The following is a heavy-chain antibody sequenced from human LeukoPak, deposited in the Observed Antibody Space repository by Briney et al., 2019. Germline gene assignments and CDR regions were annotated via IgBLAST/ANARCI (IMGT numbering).Heavy chain of an antibody. D-gene: IGHD2-21*01. CDR3: ARAIPYSHNYIWYFDS. Sequence: GGSLRLSCVASGFTFSTYKMTWVRQAPGKGLEWVTNINQSGSEKTYLDSVKGRFTISRDNAKNSLYLQMNSLRVEDTAVYYCARAIPYSHNYIWYFDSWGQRTLVTVSS. CDR1: GFTFSTYK. J-gene: IGHJ4*02. CDR2: INQSGSEK. V-gene: IGHV3-7*01.